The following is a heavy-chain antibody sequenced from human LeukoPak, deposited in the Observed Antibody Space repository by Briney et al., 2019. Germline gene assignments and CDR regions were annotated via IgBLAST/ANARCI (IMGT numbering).Heavy chain of an antibody. CDR1: GGSISSYY. D-gene: IGHD3-22*01. V-gene: IGHV4-59*01. Sequence: SETLSLTCTVSGGSISSYYWSSIRQPPGKGLEWIGYIYYSGSTNYNPSLKSRVTISVDTSKNQFSLKLSSVTAADTAVYYCAYAGYYYDSSGYQDYWGQGTLVTVSS. CDR3: AYAGYYYDSSGYQDY. CDR2: IYYSGST. J-gene: IGHJ4*02.